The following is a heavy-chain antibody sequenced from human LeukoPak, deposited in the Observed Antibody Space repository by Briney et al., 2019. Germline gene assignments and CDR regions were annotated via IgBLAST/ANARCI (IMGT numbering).Heavy chain of an antibody. V-gene: IGHV3-23*01. CDR1: GFTFSSYA. CDR2: ISGSGSRT. CDR3: AKDSSTYYYDSSGYYY. D-gene: IGHD3-22*01. J-gene: IGHJ4*02. Sequence: GGSLRLSCAASGFTFSSYAMNWVRQAPGKGLEWVSVISGSGSRTHYADSVKGRFTISRDNSKNTLYLQMNSLRAEDTAVYYCAKDSSTYYYDSSGYYYWGQGTLVTVSS.